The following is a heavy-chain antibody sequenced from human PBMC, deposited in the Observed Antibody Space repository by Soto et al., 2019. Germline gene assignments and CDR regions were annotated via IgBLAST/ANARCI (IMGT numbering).Heavy chain of an antibody. D-gene: IGHD1-26*01. CDR2: ISGSGDST. J-gene: IGHJ4*02. Sequence: EVQQWESGGGLVQPGGSLRLSCAASGFTVSSYDMRWVRQAPVKGLEWVSAISGSGDSTYYADSVKGRFTISRDNSKNTLYLQMNSLRAEDTAVYYCARRGSGSYYDYWGQGTLVTVSS. CDR3: ARRGSGSYYDY. CDR1: GFTVSSYD. V-gene: IGHV3-23*01.